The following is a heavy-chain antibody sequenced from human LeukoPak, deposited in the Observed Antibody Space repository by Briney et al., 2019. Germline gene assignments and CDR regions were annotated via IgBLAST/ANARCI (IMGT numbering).Heavy chain of an antibody. Sequence: ASVKVSCKASGYSFKNYGMTWVQQAPGQGLEWMGWVNSDTGSTVSAQAFQGRVALTTDTSTNTIHMELRSLTSDDTAVYFCARDDSCSGDKCVSLGGFDVWGQGTTVIVSS. V-gene: IGHV1-18*01. CDR2: VNSDTGST. CDR3: ARDDSCSGDKCVSLGGFDV. D-gene: IGHD3-16*01. CDR1: GYSFKNYG. J-gene: IGHJ3*01.